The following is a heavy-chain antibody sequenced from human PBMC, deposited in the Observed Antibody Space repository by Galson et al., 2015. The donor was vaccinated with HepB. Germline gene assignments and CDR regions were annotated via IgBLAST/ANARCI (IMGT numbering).Heavy chain of an antibody. CDR1: GFTFTSYG. J-gene: IGHJ4*02. CDR3: ARDKHGWYSGQADY. V-gene: IGHV3-30*03. D-gene: IGHD6-19*01. Sequence: SLRLSCAASGFTFTSYGMHWVRQAPGKGLEWVAGISHDGSSTYYLDSLKGRFTISRDNSRNTLDLQLKSLRPEDTAVYYCARDKHGWYSGQADYWGQGNLVTVSS. CDR2: ISHDGSST.